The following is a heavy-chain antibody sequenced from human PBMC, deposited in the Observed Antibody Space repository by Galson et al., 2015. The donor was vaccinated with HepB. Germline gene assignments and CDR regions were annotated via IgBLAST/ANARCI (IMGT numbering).Heavy chain of an antibody. V-gene: IGHV3-23*01. CDR2: ISGDGSGI. CDR3: AKDVGTTDYFYGLDV. Sequence: SLSLSCAASGFAFSTYAMTWVRQAPGKGLEWVSTISGDGSGIYYADSVRGRFTISRDNSNDTLFLQMASLTAGDTAIYYCAKDVGTTDYFYGLDVWGQGTTVTVSS. J-gene: IGHJ6*02. D-gene: IGHD1-26*01. CDR1: GFAFSTYA.